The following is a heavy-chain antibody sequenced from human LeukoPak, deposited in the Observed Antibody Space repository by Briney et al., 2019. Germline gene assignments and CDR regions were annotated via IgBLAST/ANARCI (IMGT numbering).Heavy chain of an antibody. D-gene: IGHD1-26*01. Sequence: SETLSLTCVVSGGSISGYYWTWIRQPPGKGLEWVGYIYYSGSTNYHPSLKSRVTLTVDTSKKHSSQKLSSVTAADTTVYYCARGLLVGNTGYYFDYWGQGTLVTVSS. CDR3: ARGLLVGNTGYYFDY. CDR1: GGSISGYY. V-gene: IGHV4-59*01. J-gene: IGHJ4*02. CDR2: IYYSGST.